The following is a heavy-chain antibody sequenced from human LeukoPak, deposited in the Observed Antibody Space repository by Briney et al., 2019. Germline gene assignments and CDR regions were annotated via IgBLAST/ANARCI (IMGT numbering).Heavy chain of an antibody. CDR1: GFTVSSNY. V-gene: IGHV3-66*02. J-gene: IGHJ4*02. CDR2: IYSGGGT. CDR3: ARVTASGGSRHFDY. Sequence: GGSLRLSCAASGFTVSSNYMSWVRQAPGKGLEWVSVIYSGGGTYYTDSVKVRFTISRDNSKNTLYLQMNSLRAEDTAVYYCARVTASGGSRHFDYWGQGTLVTVSS. D-gene: IGHD2-15*01.